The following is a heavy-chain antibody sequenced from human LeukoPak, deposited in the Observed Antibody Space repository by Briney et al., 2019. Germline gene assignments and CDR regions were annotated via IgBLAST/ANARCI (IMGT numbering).Heavy chain of an antibody. CDR2: ISSSSSYI. CDR3: ARPFYGDSPYFDY. D-gene: IGHD4-17*01. V-gene: IGHV3-21*01. Sequence: PGGSLRLSCAASGFTFSSYSMNWVRQAPGKGLEWVSSISSSSSYIYYADSVKGRFTISRDNAKNSLYLQMNSLRAEDTAVYYCARPFYGDSPYFDYWGQGTLVTVSS. J-gene: IGHJ4*02. CDR1: GFTFSSYS.